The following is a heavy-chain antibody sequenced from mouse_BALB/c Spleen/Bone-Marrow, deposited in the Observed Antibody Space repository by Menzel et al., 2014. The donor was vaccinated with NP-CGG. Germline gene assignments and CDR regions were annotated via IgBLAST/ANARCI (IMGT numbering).Heavy chain of an antibody. D-gene: IGHD2-1*01. CDR1: GYTFTSYW. CDR3: TVSYGNYGGYDAIDY. Sequence: EVQLQQSGPVLARPGPSVKLSCKASGYTFTSYWMHWVKQRPGQDIEWIGAIYPGNSTTSYNQKLKGKAKLTAVTSTSTAYKELRRLTNEDSAVYYCTVSYGNYGGYDAIDYWGQGTSVTVS. V-gene: IGHV1-5*01. J-gene: IGHJ4*01. CDR2: IYPGNSTT.